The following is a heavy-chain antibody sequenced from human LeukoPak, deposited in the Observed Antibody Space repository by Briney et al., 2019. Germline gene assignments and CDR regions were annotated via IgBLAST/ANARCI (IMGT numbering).Heavy chain of an antibody. D-gene: IGHD2-15*01. CDR2: ISGSGGST. J-gene: IGHJ5*02. CDR3: ARDTFFYCSGGSCYGWFDP. V-gene: IGHV3-23*01. Sequence: GGSLRLSCAASGFTFSSYGMHWVRQAPGKGLEWVSAISGSGGSTYYADSVKGRFTISRDNSKNTLYLQMNSLRAEDTAVYYCARDTFFYCSGGSCYGWFDPWGQGTLVTVSS. CDR1: GFTFSSYG.